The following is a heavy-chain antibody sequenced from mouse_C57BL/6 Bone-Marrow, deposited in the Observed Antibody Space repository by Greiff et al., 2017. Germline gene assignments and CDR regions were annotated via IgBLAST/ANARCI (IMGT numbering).Heavy chain of an antibody. D-gene: IGHD2-3*01. Sequence: QVQLQQPGAELVRPGTSVKLSCKASGYTFTSYWMHWVKQRPGQGLEWIGVIDPSDSYTNYNQKFKGKATLTVDTSSRTAYMQLSSLTSEDSAVYYCARSDGYYLYYFDYWGQGTTLTVSS. CDR1: GYTFTSYW. CDR3: ARSDGYYLYYFDY. V-gene: IGHV1-59*01. CDR2: IDPSDSYT. J-gene: IGHJ2*01.